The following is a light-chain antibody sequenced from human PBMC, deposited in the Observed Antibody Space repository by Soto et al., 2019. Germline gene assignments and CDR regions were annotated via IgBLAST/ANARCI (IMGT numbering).Light chain of an antibody. J-gene: IGLJ1*01. CDR2: DVS. CDR1: SSDVGGYNY. Sequence: QSSLTQPPSASGSLGQSVTISCTGTSSDVGGYNYVSWHQQHPGKAPKLMIYDVSNRPSGVSNRFSGSKSGNTASLTISGLQAEDEADYYCSSYTSSSTLYVFGTGTKLTVL. CDR3: SSYTSSSTLYV. V-gene: IGLV2-14*03.